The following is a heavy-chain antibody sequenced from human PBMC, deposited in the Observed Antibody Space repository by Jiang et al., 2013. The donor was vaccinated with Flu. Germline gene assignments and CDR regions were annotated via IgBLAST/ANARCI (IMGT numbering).Heavy chain of an antibody. D-gene: IGHD3-10*01. CDR2: ISAYNGDT. CDR1: GYSFTSYG. J-gene: IGHJ5*02. Sequence: SGAEVKKPGASVEVSCKASGYSFTSYGINWVRQAPGQGLEWMGWISAYNGDTKYAQKLQGRVTMTTDTSTSTAYMEFRSLRSDDTAVYYCARDSGSYYNWFDPWGQGTLVTVSS. CDR3: ARDSGSYYNWFDP. V-gene: IGHV1-18*01.